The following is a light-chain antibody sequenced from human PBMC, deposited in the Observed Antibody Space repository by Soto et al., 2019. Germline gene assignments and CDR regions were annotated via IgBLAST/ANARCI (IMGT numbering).Light chain of an antibody. CDR2: GAS. Sequence: EKVMTQSRTALFVSPGERASLSCRASQSVNSNLAWYQQKAGQAPRLLLYGASTRATGIPARFRGSASGTEITLTISSLQSEDSAVYYCQQYNDWPLTFGGGTKVEIK. CDR3: QQYNDWPLT. CDR1: QSVNSN. J-gene: IGKJ4*01. V-gene: IGKV3-15*01.